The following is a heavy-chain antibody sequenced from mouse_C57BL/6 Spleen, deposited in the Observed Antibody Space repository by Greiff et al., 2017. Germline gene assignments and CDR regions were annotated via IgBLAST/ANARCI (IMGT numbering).Heavy chain of an antibody. CDR1: GYSITSGYD. CDR2: ISYSGST. Sequence: EVQLVESGPGMVKPSQSLSLTCTVTGYSITSGYDWHWIRHFPGNKLEWMGYISYSGSTNYNQSLKSRITITHDTSKNHFFLKLNSVTTYDTATYYCALDYDDAMDYWGQGTSVTVSS. D-gene: IGHD2-4*01. CDR3: ALDYDDAMDY. V-gene: IGHV3-1*01. J-gene: IGHJ4*01.